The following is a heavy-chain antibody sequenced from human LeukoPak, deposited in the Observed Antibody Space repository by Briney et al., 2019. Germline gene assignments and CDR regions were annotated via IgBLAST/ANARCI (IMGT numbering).Heavy chain of an antibody. Sequence: GGSLRLSCVASGFPFSSYWMTWVRQAPGKGLEWVANIKQDGSKKSYVDSVKGRFTISRDNAKNSLYLQMNSLRAEDTAVYYCAKDPEYSGSYYQLIDYWGQGTLVTVSS. V-gene: IGHV3-7*03. CDR2: IKQDGSKK. D-gene: IGHD1-26*01. CDR3: AKDPEYSGSYYQLIDY. CDR1: GFPFSSYW. J-gene: IGHJ4*02.